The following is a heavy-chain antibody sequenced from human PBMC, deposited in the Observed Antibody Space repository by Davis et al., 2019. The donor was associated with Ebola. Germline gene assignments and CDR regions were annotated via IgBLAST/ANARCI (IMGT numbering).Heavy chain of an antibody. CDR3: ARDSTPYCSGGSCYGIVGATGYYYGMDV. J-gene: IGHJ6*02. CDR1: GFTFSSYA. V-gene: IGHV3-30-3*01. CDR2: ISYDGSNK. Sequence: PGGSLRLSCAASGFTFSSYAMHWVRQAPGKGLEWVAVISYDGSNKYYADSVKGRFTISRDNSKNTLYLQMNSLRAEDTAVYYCARDSTPYCSGGSCYGIVGATGYYYGMDVWGQGTTVTVSS. D-gene: IGHD2-15*01.